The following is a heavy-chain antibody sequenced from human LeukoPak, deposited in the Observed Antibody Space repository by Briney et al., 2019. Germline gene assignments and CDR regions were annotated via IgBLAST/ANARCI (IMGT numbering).Heavy chain of an antibody. CDR3: AKYAVVAASDY. V-gene: IGHV3-23*01. J-gene: IGHJ4*02. CDR2: ISGSGGNT. D-gene: IGHD2-15*01. Sequence: GGSLRLSCAASGFSFTNYAMNWVRQAPGKGLEWASAISGSGGNTQNADSVNGRFTISRDNSKNTLYLQMNSLRAEDTAIYYCAKYAVVAASDYWGQGTLVTVSS. CDR1: GFSFTNYA.